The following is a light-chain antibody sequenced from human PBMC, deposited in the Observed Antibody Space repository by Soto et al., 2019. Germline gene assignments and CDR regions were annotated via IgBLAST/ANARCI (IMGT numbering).Light chain of an antibody. CDR1: RSVATN. Sequence: EMVMTQSPATLSVSPGERATLSCRASRSVATNLAWYQQTPGQAPRLLIYGAPTRVTGIPARFSGSGSGTEFTLTISSLQSEDFAVYYCQQLTDWPPQWTFGQGTKVDIK. V-gene: IGKV3-15*01. CDR3: QQLTDWPPQWT. CDR2: GAP. J-gene: IGKJ1*01.